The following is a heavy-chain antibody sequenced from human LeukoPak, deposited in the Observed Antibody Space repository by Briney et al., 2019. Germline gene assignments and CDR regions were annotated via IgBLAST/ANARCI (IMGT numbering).Heavy chain of an antibody. CDR2: ISGSGGTT. CDR3: AKSSSDLFRLFEY. J-gene: IGHJ4*02. V-gene: IGHV3-23*01. D-gene: IGHD3-9*01. Sequence: PGGSLRLSCAASGFTFSSYAMSWVRQAPGKGLEWVSVISGSGGTTYYADSVKGRLTISRDNSKNTLYLQMNSLRAEDTAVYYCAKSSSDLFRLFEYSGQGTLVTVSS. CDR1: GFTFSSYA.